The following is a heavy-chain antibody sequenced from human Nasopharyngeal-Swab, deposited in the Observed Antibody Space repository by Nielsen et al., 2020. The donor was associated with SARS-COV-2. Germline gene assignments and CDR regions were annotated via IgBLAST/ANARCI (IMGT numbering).Heavy chain of an antibody. J-gene: IGHJ6*02. V-gene: IGHV3-23*01. CDR2: ITGSGYAT. CDR1: GFTFRSYT. D-gene: IGHD3-16*01. Sequence: GEALKISWGASGFTFRSYTMSWGRQAPGRGLEGVAAITGSGYATNYADSVRGRFTISRDNSKSTLYLQMNSLRAEDTAEYFCAKDGVSLNGIDVWGQGTTVTVSS. CDR3: AKDGVSLNGIDV.